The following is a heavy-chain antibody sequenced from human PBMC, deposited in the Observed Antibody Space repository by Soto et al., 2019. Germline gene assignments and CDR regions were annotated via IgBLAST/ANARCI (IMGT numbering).Heavy chain of an antibody. CDR2: IYDSESA. Sequence: QVQLQESGPGLVKPSQTLSLTCNVSGESISSGGYYWSWIRHHPGKGLGWIGYIYDSESAYYNPSLKSRVTISMDTSKNHFAMRLSSVTGADTAVYYCARASSSSSAADYWGQGTLVTVSS. CDR3: ARASSSSSAADY. D-gene: IGHD6-6*01. J-gene: IGHJ4*02. V-gene: IGHV4-31*03. CDR1: GESISSGGYY.